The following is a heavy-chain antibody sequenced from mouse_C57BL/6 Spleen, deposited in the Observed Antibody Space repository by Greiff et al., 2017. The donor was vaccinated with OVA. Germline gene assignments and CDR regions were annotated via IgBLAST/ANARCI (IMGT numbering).Heavy chain of an antibody. J-gene: IGHJ4*01. D-gene: IGHD2-5*01. CDR2: IYPRSGST. V-gene: IGHV1-81*01. CDR3: ARRVVTPYYAMDD. Sequence: VQLQESGAELARPGASVKLSCKASGYTFTSYGISWVKQRTGQGLEWIGEIYPRSGSTYYNEKFKGKATLTADKSSSTAYMELRSLTSEDSAVYFCARRVVTPYYAMDDWGQGASVTVAS. CDR1: GYTFTSYG.